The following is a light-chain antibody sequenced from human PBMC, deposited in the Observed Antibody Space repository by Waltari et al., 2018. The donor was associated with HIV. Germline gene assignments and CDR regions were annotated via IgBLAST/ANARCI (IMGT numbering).Light chain of an antibody. CDR2: QSN. V-gene: IGLV1-51*01. J-gene: IGLJ2*01. CDR1: NSNIGDNH. Sequence: QSVLTQPPSVSADPGQKVTIPCSGSNSNIGDNHVSWYQQLPGTAPKLLIFQSNKRPSDIPDRFSGSKSGTSATLGIAGLQTGDEADYYCVTWDSSLTAGVFGGGTKLTVL. CDR3: VTWDSSLTAGV.